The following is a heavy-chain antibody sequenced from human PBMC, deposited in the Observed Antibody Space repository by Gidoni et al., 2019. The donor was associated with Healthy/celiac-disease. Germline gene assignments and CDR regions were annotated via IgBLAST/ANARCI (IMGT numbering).Heavy chain of an antibody. CDR3: AGLSVGGHYAFDI. D-gene: IGHD3-16*01. Sequence: EVQQVESGGGLVKPGGDLGVCCAASGFNVRSYSMNWVRQAPGKGPEWVSSITSSCSYIYYADSVNGRFTIFRDHAKNALYLQMNILIAEDPALYSCAGLSVGGHYAFDIWGQGTMVTVSS. CDR1: GFNVRSYS. V-gene: IGHV3-21*01. J-gene: IGHJ3*02. CDR2: ITSSCSYI.